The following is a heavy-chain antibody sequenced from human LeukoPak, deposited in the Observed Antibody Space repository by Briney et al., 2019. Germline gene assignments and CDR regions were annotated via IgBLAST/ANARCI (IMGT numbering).Heavy chain of an antibody. CDR3: AKGGSGDAFDI. J-gene: IGHJ3*02. D-gene: IGHD2-15*01. Sequence: PGGSLRLSCAASGFTFSSYWMSWVRQAPGKGLEWVANIKQDGSEKYYVDSVKGRFTISRDNAKDSLYLQMNSLRAEDTAVYYCAKGGSGDAFDIWGQGTMVTVSS. CDR1: GFTFSSYW. V-gene: IGHV3-7*01. CDR2: IKQDGSEK.